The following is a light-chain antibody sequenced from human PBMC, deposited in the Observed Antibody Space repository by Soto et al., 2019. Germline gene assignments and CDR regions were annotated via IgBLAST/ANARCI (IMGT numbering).Light chain of an antibody. CDR3: HQSYRSPYT. V-gene: IGKV1-39*01. CDR2: VAS. Sequence: DIQMTQSPSSLSASVGDRVTSTCRASQSISSYLNWYQQKPWKAPKFLIYVASTLQRGVPSIFSGGGSGTDVTLTITSLQPEDFATDYWHQSYRSPYTFVQGTKLEIK. J-gene: IGKJ2*01. CDR1: QSISSY.